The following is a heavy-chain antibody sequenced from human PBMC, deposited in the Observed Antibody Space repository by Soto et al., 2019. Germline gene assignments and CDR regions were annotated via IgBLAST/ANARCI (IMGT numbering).Heavy chain of an antibody. D-gene: IGHD3-16*02. CDR2: IKQDGSEK. J-gene: IGHJ4*02. CDR1: GFTFSSYW. CDR3: ARDRYYFDY. Sequence: VGSLRLSCAASGFTFSSYWMSWVRQAPGKGLEWVANIKQDGSEKYYVDSVKGRFTISRDNAKNSLYLQMNTLRAEDTAIYYCARDRYYFDYWGQGTLVTVSS. V-gene: IGHV3-7*03.